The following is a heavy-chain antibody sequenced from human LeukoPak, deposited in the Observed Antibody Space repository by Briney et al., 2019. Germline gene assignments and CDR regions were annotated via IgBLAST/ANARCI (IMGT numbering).Heavy chain of an antibody. CDR3: ATVAKYYDFLAGSYHPSYCLD. V-gene: IGHV3-23*01. Sequence: VGSLRLSSAASGFTFSSYAMSWVRQAPGKGLEWVSAISGSGGSTYYADSVKGRFTISRDNSKNTLYLQMNSLRAEDTAVYYCATVAKYYDFLAGSYHPSYCLDWGQGTLVTVSS. J-gene: IGHJ4*02. CDR1: GFTFSSYA. D-gene: IGHD3-9*01. CDR2: ISGSGGST.